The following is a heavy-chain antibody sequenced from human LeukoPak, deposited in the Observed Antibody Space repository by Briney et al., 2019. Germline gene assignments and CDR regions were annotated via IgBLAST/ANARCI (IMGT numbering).Heavy chain of an antibody. CDR2: IKEDGTET. CDR3: AKEGRSLQTY. CDR1: GFMFSSNW. J-gene: IGHJ4*02. V-gene: IGHV3-7*03. D-gene: IGHD5-24*01. Sequence: PGGSLRLSCAASGFMFSSNWMSWVRLAPGKGLEWVANIKEDGTETYYVDSVKGRFPIPRDNAKNSLYLQMNSLRVEDTAVYYCAKEGRSLQTYWGQGTLVTVSS.